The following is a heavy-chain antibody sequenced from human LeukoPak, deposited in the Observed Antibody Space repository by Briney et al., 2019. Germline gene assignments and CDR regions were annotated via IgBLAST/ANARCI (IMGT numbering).Heavy chain of an antibody. CDR2: IWYDGSNK. J-gene: IGHJ4*02. V-gene: IGHV3-33*08. D-gene: IGHD3-10*01. CDR1: GFTFSYYE. CDR3: ARAATMVRGVIGY. Sequence: GGSLRLSCAASGFTFSYYEMNWVRQAPGKGLEWVAVIWYDGSNKYYADSVKGRFTISRDNSKNTLYLQMNSLRAEDTAMYYCARAATMVRGVIGYWGQGTLVTISS.